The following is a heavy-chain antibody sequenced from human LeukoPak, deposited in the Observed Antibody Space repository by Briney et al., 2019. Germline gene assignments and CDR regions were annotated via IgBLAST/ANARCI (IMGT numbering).Heavy chain of an antibody. J-gene: IGHJ4*02. CDR3: TSEISSASNY. V-gene: IGHV4-31*03. CDR1: GGSISSGGYY. CDR2: IYYSGST. Sequence: SQTLSLTCTVSGGSISSGGYYWSWIRQHPGKGLEWIGYIYYSGSTYYNPSLKSRVTISVDTSKNQFSLKLSSVTAADTAVYYCTSEISSASNYWGQGTLVTVSS. D-gene: IGHD6-6*01.